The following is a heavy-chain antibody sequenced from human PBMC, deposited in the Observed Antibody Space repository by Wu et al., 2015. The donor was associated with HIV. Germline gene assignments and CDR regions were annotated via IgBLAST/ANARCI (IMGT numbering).Heavy chain of an antibody. CDR1: GATFTSYA. D-gene: IGHD5-18*01. CDR3: AGGGGRTSMDPFDF. Sequence: QVQLLQSGAEVKNPGSSVRVSCKASGATFTSYALSWVRQAPGQGLEWMGRLIPMYATPSYAQRFQGRVTITADESTSTAYMDVGSLRSDDTAVYYCAGGGGRTSMDPFDFWGLGTLVTVSS. CDR2: LIPMYATP. J-gene: IGHJ4*03. V-gene: IGHV1-69*13.